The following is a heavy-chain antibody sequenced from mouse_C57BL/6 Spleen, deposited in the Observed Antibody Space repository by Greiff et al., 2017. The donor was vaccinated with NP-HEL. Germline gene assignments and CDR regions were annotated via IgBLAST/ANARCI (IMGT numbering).Heavy chain of an antibody. D-gene: IGHD1-1*01. J-gene: IGHJ2*01. CDR3: ARSYGSSYDYYFGY. CDR1: GYTFTSYW. Sequence: VQLQQPGAELVKPGASVKLSCKASGYTFTSYWMHWVKQRPGQGLEWIGMIHPNSGSTNYNEKFKSKATLTVDKSSSTAYMQLSSLTSEDSAVYYCARSYGSSYDYYFGYWGQGTTLTVSS. CDR2: IHPNSGST. V-gene: IGHV1-64*01.